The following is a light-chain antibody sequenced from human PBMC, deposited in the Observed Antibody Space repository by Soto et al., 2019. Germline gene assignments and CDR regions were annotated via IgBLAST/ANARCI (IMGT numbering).Light chain of an antibody. CDR2: MVS. CDR1: QSLVHSDGNTH. CDR3: MQGTHWPPIT. V-gene: IGKV2-30*02. Sequence: DVVMTQSPLSLPATLGQPASISCRSSQSLVHSDGNTHLNWFQQRPGQSPRRLIYMVSNRDSGVPDRFSGSGAGTDFTLKISRVEAEDVGVYYCMQGTHWPPITFGQGTRLEIK. J-gene: IGKJ5*01.